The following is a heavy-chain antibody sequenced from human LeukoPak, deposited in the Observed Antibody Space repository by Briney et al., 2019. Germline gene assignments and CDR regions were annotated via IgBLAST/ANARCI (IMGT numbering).Heavy chain of an antibody. D-gene: IGHD3-22*01. CDR2: INHSGST. Sequence: PSETLSLTCAVYGGSFSGYYWSWIRQPPGKGLEWIGEINHSGSTNYNPSLKSRVTISVDTSKNQCSLKLSSVTAADTAVYYCARVRYYYDRFDAFDIWGQGTMVTVSS. CDR1: GGSFSGYY. V-gene: IGHV4-34*01. J-gene: IGHJ3*02. CDR3: ARVRYYYDRFDAFDI.